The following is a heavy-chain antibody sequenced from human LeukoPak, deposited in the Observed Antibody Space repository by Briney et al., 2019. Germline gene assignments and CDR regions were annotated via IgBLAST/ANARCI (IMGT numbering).Heavy chain of an antibody. CDR2: IKQHGGEK. V-gene: IGHV3-7*01. CDR1: GFTFSHFW. D-gene: IGHD3-16*01. J-gene: IGHJ4*02. Sequence: GGSLRLSCAASGFTFSHFWMSWVRQAPGKGLEWVANIKQHGGEKYYADSVKGRFTISRDDAKNSLYLQMDSLRVEDTAVYYCARAFWGEHGSPDWGRGTLVIVSS. CDR3: ARAFWGEHGSPD.